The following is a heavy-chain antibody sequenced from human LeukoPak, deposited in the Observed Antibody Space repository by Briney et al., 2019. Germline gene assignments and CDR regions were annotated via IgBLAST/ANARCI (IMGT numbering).Heavy chain of an antibody. J-gene: IGHJ4*02. CDR2: INIDGSDT. Sequence: GGSLRLSCAASGFTFRNYWMHWVRQAPGKGLVWVSRINIDGSDTSYADSVKGRFTISRDNAKNTLYLQMNSLRAEDTAVYYCARFPTVTTFGYWGQGTLVTVSS. CDR1: GFTFRNYW. CDR3: ARFPTVTTFGY. V-gene: IGHV3-74*01. D-gene: IGHD4-17*01.